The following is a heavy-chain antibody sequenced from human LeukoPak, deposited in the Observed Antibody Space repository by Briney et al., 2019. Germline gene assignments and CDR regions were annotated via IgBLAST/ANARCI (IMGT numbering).Heavy chain of an antibody. D-gene: IGHD3-10*01. CDR3: ARAGFGESAYMAGYYYGMDV. V-gene: IGHV3-11*01. J-gene: IGHJ6*02. Sequence: MSGGSLRLSCAASGFTFSDYYMSWIRQAPGKGLEWVSYISSSGSTIYYADSVKGRFTISRDNAKNSLYLQMNSLRAEDTAVYYCARAGFGESAYMAGYYYGMDVWGQGTTVTVSS. CDR2: ISSSGSTI. CDR1: GFTFSDYY.